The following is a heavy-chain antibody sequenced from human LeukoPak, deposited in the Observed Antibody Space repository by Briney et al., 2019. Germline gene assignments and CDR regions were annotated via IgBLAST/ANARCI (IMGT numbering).Heavy chain of an antibody. CDR3: ACLGSSGWYYFDY. J-gene: IGHJ4*02. CDR2: INPNSGGT. D-gene: IGHD6-19*01. Sequence: GASVTVSFKASGYTFTVYYMHWVRQAPGQGLEWMGWINPNSGGTNYAQKFQGRVTMTRDTSISTAYMELSRLRSDDTAVYYCACLGSSGWYYFDYWGQGTLVTVSS. V-gene: IGHV1-2*02. CDR1: GYTFTVYY.